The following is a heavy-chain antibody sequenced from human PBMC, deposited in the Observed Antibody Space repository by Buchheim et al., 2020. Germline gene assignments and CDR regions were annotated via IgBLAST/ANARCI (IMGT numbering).Heavy chain of an antibody. CDR3: ACWVSTLNY. CDR1: GLTFSSCW. D-gene: IGHD3-10*02. CDR2: INPDGNEK. J-gene: IGHJ4*02. V-gene: IGHV3-7*01. Sequence: EVQLVESGGDLVQPGGSLRLSCAASGLTFSSCWMNWVRQTPGKGLEWVANINPDGNEKSYVDSVKGRFTISRDNAKSALYLQTYSRRAEDTAVYYWACWVSTLNYWGQGTL.